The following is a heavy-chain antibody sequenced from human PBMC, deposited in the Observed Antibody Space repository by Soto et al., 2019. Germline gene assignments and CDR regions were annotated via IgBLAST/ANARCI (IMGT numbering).Heavy chain of an antibody. J-gene: IGHJ6*02. CDR3: ACHSYGAANYYCYGMDV. CDR2: IIPIFGTA. Sequence: QVQLVQSGAEVKKPGSSVKVSCKASGGTFSSYAISWVRQAPGQGLEWMGGIIPIFGTANYAQKFQGRVTITADESTSKAYMELSSLRSEDTAVYYSACHSYGAANYYCYGMDVWGQATTVTASS. V-gene: IGHV1-69*12. CDR1: GGTFSSYA. D-gene: IGHD5-18*01.